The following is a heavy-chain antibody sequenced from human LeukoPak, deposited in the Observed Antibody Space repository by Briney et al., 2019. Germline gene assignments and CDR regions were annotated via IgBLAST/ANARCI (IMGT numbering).Heavy chain of an antibody. J-gene: IGHJ3*02. V-gene: IGHV3-74*01. Sequence: GGSLRLSCAASGFTFSSYWMHWVRQAPGKGLVWVSRINSDGSSTSYADSVKGRFTISRDNAKNTLYLQMNSLRAEDTAVYYCAKDLHDSSGYSLYAAFDIWGQGTMVTVSS. CDR2: INSDGSST. D-gene: IGHD3-22*01. CDR3: AKDLHDSSGYSLYAAFDI. CDR1: GFTFSSYW.